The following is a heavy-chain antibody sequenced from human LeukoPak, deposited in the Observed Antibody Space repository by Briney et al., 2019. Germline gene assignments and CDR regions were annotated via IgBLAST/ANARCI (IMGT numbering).Heavy chain of an antibody. J-gene: IGHJ4*02. CDR1: VFPFRSFP. CDR2: ISGGGGST. CDR3: ARRRYNSAGNYFDY. V-gene: IGHV3-23*01. D-gene: IGHD6-19*01. Sequence: GGSLRLSCAAPVFPFRSFPMRWATRAPGKGWEWVSGISGGGGSTYYADSVKSRFTISKNNSKNTLYLQMNSLRAEDTAVYYCARRRYNSAGNYFDYWGQGTLVTVSS.